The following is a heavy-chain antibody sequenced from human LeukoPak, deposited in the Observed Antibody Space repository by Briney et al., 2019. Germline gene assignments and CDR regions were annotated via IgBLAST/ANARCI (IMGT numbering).Heavy chain of an antibody. J-gene: IGHJ3*02. CDR2: IYTSGST. V-gene: IGHV4-4*07. CDR3: ARGSSSSWYAFDI. D-gene: IGHD6-13*01. CDR1: GGSISSYY. Sequence: SETLSLTCTVSGGSISSYYWSWIRHPAGKGQELIGLIYTSGSTNYNSSLKIRVTMSVDTYKHQFSLKLSSVTAADTAVYYCARGSSSSWYAFDIWGQGTMVTASS.